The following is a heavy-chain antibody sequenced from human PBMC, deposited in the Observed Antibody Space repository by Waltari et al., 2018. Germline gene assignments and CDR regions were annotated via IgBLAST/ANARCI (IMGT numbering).Heavy chain of an antibody. CDR1: GYTFTGFY. CDR3: ETRGTSSSF. CDR2: INPNNGGT. D-gene: IGHD2-2*01. V-gene: IGHV1-2*06. J-gene: IGHJ4*02. Sequence: QVQLVQSGAEVKKPGASVKVSCKASGYTFTGFYLHWVRQTPGQGLEWKGRINPNNGGTNSAQKFQGRVTMTRDTSISTAYMELSGLRSDDTAVYYCETRGTSSSFWGQGTLVTVSS.